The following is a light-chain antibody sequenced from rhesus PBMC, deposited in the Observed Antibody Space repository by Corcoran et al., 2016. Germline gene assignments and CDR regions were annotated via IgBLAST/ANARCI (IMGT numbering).Light chain of an antibody. J-gene: IGKJ4*01. Sequence: DIQMTQSPSSLSASVGDRVTITCQASQGISSSVAWYQQKPGKAPKLLIYSASSLKSGVPSRFSGSGSGTEFTLTISSLQPEDFATDYCLQHNSNPLTFGGGTKVELK. CDR1: QGISSS. V-gene: IGKV1-33*02. CDR2: SAS. CDR3: LQHNSNPLT.